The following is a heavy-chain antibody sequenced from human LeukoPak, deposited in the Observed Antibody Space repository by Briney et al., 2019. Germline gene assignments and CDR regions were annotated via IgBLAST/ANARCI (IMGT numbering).Heavy chain of an antibody. D-gene: IGHD5-18*01. CDR2: INPNSGGT. CDR3: ARSPWGYSYGE. CDR1: GYTFTGYY. V-gene: IGHV1-2*02. J-gene: IGHJ4*02. Sequence: VASVKVSCKASGYTFTGYYMHWVRQAPGQGLEWMGWINPNSGGTNYAQKFQGRVTMTRVTSISTAYMELSRLRSDDTAVYYCARSPWGYSYGEWGQGTLVTVSS.